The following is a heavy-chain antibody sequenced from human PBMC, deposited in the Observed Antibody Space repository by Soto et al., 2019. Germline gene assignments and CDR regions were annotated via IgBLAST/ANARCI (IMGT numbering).Heavy chain of an antibody. Sequence: ASVKVSCKASGYTFTSYGISWVRQAPGQGLEWMGWISAYNGNTNYAQKLQGRVTMTTDTSTNTAYMELRSLRSDETAVYYCARDLGAGYCRSTSCLNYYYGMDVWGQGTTVTVSS. D-gene: IGHD2-2*01. CDR1: GYTFTSYG. V-gene: IGHV1-18*04. CDR2: ISAYNGNT. CDR3: ARDLGAGYCRSTSCLNYYYGMDV. J-gene: IGHJ6*02.